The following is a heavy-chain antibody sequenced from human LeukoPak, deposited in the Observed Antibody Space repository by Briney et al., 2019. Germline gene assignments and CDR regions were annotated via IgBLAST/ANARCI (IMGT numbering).Heavy chain of an antibody. J-gene: IGHJ5*02. CDR2: IYYSGST. V-gene: IGHV4-59*01. CDR3: ARAQWLLNWFDP. D-gene: IGHD6-19*01. Sequence: PSETLSLTCTVSGGSISSYYWSWIRQPPGKGLEWIGYIYYSGSTNYNPSLKSRVTISVDTSKNQFSLKLSSVIAADTAVYYCARAQWLLNWFDPWGQGTLVTVSS. CDR1: GGSISSYY.